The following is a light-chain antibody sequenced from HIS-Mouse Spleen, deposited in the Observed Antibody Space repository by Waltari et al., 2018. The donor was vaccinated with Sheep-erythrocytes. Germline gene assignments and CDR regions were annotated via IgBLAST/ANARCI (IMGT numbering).Light chain of an antibody. CDR3: CSYAGSYNHV. Sequence: QSALTQPRSVSGSPGQSVTISCTGTSSDVGGYNYVSWYQQHPGKAPKLMINDVSKRPSGVPDRFSGSKSGNTASLTISVLQAEDEADYYCCSYAGSYNHVFATGTKVTVL. CDR2: DVS. V-gene: IGLV2-11*01. CDR1: SSDVGGYNY. J-gene: IGLJ1*01.